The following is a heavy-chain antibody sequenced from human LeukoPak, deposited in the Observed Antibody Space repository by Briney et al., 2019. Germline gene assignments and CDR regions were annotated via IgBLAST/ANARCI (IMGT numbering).Heavy chain of an antibody. D-gene: IGHD4-17*01. Sequence: GGSLRLSCAASGFTFSSYSMNWVRQAPGKGLEWVSYISSSSFTIYYADSVKGRFTISRDNAKNSLYLQLSSLRAEDTAVYYCARDDPAVPTHYGAPLDYWGQGTLVTVSS. CDR2: ISSSSFTI. CDR3: ARDDPAVPTHYGAPLDY. CDR1: GFTFSSYS. J-gene: IGHJ4*02. V-gene: IGHV3-48*01.